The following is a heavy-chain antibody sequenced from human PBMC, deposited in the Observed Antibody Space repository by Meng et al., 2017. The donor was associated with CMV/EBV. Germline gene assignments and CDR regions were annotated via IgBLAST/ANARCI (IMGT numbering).Heavy chain of an antibody. D-gene: IGHD1-1*01. J-gene: IGHJ4*02. CDR3: ATAGLRWTTVQRTLDS. V-gene: IGHV3-11*05. Sequence: QVLRVELGGGSVKHGGSLSLSCAAMGFKFSDYYMSWIRQAPGEGLEWISYISSTSSHTNYADSVKGRFTISRDNAKNSLFLQMNSLRAEDTAIYYCATAGLRWTTVQRTLDSWGQETLVTVSS. CDR2: ISSTSSHT. CDR1: GFKFSDYY.